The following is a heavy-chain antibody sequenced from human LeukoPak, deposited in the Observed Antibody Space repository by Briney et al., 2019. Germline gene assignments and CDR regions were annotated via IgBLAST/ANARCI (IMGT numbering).Heavy chain of an antibody. CDR3: ARHLGVTAAPLGY. V-gene: IGHV4-59*08. CDR2: FSYNGKT. Sequence: SETLSLPCTVSGGSISTYYWSWIRQAPGKGLEWIGYFSYNGKTNYNPSLESRVIISVATSKSQFSLKLSSVTAADTAVYYCARHLGVTAAPLGYWGRGTLVTVSS. D-gene: IGHD2-21*02. J-gene: IGHJ4*02. CDR1: GGSISTYY.